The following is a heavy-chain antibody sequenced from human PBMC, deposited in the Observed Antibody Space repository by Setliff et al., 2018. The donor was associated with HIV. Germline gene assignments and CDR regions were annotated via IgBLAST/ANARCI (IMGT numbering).Heavy chain of an antibody. CDR1: GGSVGSGSYY. J-gene: IGHJ4*02. Sequence: SETLSLTCTVSGGSVGSGSYYWSWIRQPPGKGLEYIGYIYYTWSTTYNPSLKSRVSMSIDTSKNQFSLRLTSVTAADTAVYYCARDPPGHGDSNDYWGQGTLVTAPQ. D-gene: IGHD4-17*01. CDR3: ARDPPGHGDSNDY. V-gene: IGHV4-61*01. CDR2: IYYTWST.